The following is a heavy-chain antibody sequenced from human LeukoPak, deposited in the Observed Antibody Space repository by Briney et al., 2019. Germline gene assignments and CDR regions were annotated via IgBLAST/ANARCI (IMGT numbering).Heavy chain of an antibody. Sequence: SETLSLTCAVSGYSISSGYYWGWIRQPPRQGLEWIGSIYHSGSTYYNPSLKSRVTISVDTSKNQFSLKLSSVTAADTAVYYCARRPYYYYYMDVWGKGTTVTVSS. CDR2: IYHSGST. CDR1: GYSISSGYY. V-gene: IGHV4-38-2*01. CDR3: ARRPYYYYYMDV. J-gene: IGHJ6*03.